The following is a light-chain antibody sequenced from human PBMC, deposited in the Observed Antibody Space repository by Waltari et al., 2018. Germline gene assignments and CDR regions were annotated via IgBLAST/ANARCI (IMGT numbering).Light chain of an antibody. J-gene: IGKJ2*01. Sequence: EIVMTQSPATLSVSPGERATLSCRASQSVSSNLAWYQQKPGQAPRLLIYGASTRAAGMPARFSGSGSVTEFTLTISSLQSEDFAVYYCQQYNNWPPYTFGQGTKLEIK. CDR2: GAS. CDR1: QSVSSN. CDR3: QQYNNWPPYT. V-gene: IGKV3-15*01.